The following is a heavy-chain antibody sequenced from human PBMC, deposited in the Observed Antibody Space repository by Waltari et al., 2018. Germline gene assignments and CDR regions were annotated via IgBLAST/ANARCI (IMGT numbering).Heavy chain of an antibody. CDR1: GYSLSSGYY. J-gene: IGHJ6*03. D-gene: IGHD2-15*01. V-gene: IGHV4-38-2*01. CDR3: ARVVVAAPYYMDV. CDR2: IYHSGST. Sequence: QVQLQESGPGLVTPSETLSLTCAVSGYSLSSGYYWGWIRQPPGKGLEWLGSIYHSGSTYYNPSLKSRVTISVDTSKNQFSLKLSSVTAADTAVYYCARVVVAAPYYMDVWGKGTTVTVSS.